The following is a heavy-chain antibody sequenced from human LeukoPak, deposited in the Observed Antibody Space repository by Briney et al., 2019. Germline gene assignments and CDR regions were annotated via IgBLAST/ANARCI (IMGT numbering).Heavy chain of an antibody. J-gene: IGHJ6*02. Sequence: GGSLRLSCAASGFTFSSYWMSWVRQAPGKGLEWVANVKQDGSEKYYVDSVKGRFTISRDNAKNSLYLQMNSLRAEDTAVYYCARDRRLGYCSSTSCYPYYYYGMDVWGQGTTVTVSS. V-gene: IGHV3-7*01. CDR2: VKQDGSEK. CDR1: GFTFSSYW. D-gene: IGHD2-2*01. CDR3: ARDRRLGYCSSTSCYPYYYYGMDV.